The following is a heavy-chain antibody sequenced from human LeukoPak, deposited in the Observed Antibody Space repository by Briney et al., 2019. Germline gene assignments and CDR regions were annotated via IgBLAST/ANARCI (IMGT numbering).Heavy chain of an antibody. CDR2: IKEDGSEK. V-gene: IGHV3-7*01. CDR3: ARRRQNTAMFDY. CDR1: GFTFSSDW. J-gene: IGHJ4*02. D-gene: IGHD5-18*01. Sequence: GGSLRLSCAASGFTFSSDWMSGGRQAPGKGLEWVTNIKEDGSEKYYVDSVKGRFTISRDNAKNSLYLKMNSLRAEDTAVYYCARRRQNTAMFDYWGQGTLVTVSS.